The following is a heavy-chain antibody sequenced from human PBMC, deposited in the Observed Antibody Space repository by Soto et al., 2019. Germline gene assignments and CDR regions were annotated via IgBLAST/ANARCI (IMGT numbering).Heavy chain of an antibody. D-gene: IGHD6-13*01. CDR2: VSGSGGST. J-gene: IGHJ4*02. V-gene: IGHV3-23*01. CDR3: ARRGPGTYFDY. Sequence: EVQLLESGGGLVQPGGSLRLSCAASGFTFSSYAMRWVRQAPGKGLEWVSGVSGSGGSTYYADSVKGRFTISRDNSKNTLYLQMNSLRAEDTAVYYCARRGPGTYFDYWGQGTLVTVSS. CDR1: GFTFSSYA.